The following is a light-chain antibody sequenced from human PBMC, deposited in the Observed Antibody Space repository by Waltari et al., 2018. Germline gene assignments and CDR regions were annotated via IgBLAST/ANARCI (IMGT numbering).Light chain of an antibody. V-gene: IGKV3-20*01. CDR1: QSVTTNY. J-gene: IGKJ1*01. Sequence: EIVLTQSPGTLSLSAGERATLSCRASQSVTTNYLAWYQQNPGQAPRLLLYGASNRATGIPDRFTGSGSGTDFTLTISRLEPEDFAGYYCQQYGSSPGTFGQGTKVEIK. CDR2: GAS. CDR3: QQYGSSPGT.